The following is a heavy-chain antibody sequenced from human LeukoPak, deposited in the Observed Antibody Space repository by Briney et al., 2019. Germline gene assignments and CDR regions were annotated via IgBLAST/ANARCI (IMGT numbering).Heavy chain of an antibody. Sequence: GGSLRLSCAASGFTFSNAWMSWVRQAPGKGLEWVGRIKSKTDGGTTDYAAPVKGRFTTSRDDSKNTLYLQMNSLKTEDTAVHYCTTINCSSTSCYLELDYWGQGTLVTVSS. CDR1: GFTFSNAW. CDR3: TTINCSSTSCYLELDY. J-gene: IGHJ4*02. D-gene: IGHD2-2*01. CDR2: IKSKTDGGTT. V-gene: IGHV3-15*01.